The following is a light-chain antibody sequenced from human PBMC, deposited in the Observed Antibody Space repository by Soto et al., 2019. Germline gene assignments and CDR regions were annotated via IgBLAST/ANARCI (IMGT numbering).Light chain of an antibody. J-gene: IGKJ1*01. CDR3: QQYVSPPAM. CDR2: DTS. V-gene: IGKV3-11*01. Sequence: IVLTQSPATLSLSPGERATLSCRASQSVSSYLAWYQLKPGQAPRLLIYDTSNRATGIPARFSGSGSGTDFTLTISGLQAEDVAVYYCQQYVSPPAMFGQGTKVEI. CDR1: QSVSSY.